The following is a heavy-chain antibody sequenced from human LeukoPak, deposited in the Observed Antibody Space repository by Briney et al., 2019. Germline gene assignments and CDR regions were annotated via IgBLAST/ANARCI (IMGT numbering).Heavy chain of an antibody. Sequence: PGRSLRLSCAASGFTFSSYGMHWVRQAPGKGLEWVSSISSSSSYIYYADSVKGRFTISRDNAKNSLYLQMNSLRAEDTAVYYCARKNDYGDYVPDYWGQGTLVTVSS. J-gene: IGHJ4*02. V-gene: IGHV3-21*01. CDR3: ARKNDYGDYVPDY. CDR2: ISSSSSYI. D-gene: IGHD4-17*01. CDR1: GFTFSSYG.